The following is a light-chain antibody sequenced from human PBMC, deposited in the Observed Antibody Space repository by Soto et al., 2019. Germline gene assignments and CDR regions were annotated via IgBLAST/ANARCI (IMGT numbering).Light chain of an antibody. CDR3: QQYKSYPWT. V-gene: IGKV1-5*01. J-gene: IGKJ1*01. Sequence: DLQMTQSPSTLSASVGDRVTITCRASQSISSWLAWFQQKPGKAPKLLIYDASSLESGVPSRFSGSGSGTEFTLTVSSLQPDDFATYYCQQYKSYPWTFGQGTQVEIK. CDR1: QSISSW. CDR2: DAS.